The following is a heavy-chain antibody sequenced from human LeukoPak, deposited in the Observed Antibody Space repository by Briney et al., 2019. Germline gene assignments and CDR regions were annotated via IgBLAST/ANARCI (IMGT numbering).Heavy chain of an antibody. CDR3: ARVRTVVPAAIDY. CDR2: INPNSGGT. Sequence: ASVKVSCKASGYTFTRYYMHWVRQAPGQGIEWMGWINPNSGGTNYAQKFQGRVTMTRDTSISTAYMELSRLRSDDTAVYYCARVRTVVPAAIDYWGQGTLVTVSS. CDR1: GYTFTRYY. V-gene: IGHV1-2*02. D-gene: IGHD2-2*01. J-gene: IGHJ4*02.